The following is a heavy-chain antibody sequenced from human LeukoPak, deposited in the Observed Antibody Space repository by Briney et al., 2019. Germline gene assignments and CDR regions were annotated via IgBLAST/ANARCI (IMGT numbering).Heavy chain of an antibody. CDR3: AKPNLRGSSWSHFDY. CDR1: GFTFSSYG. D-gene: IGHD6-13*01. J-gene: IGHJ4*02. Sequence: TGGSLRLSCAASGFTFSSYGMSWVRQAPGKGVEWVSAISGSGDSTYYADSVKGRFTISRDNSKNTLYLQMNSLRAEDTALYYCAKPNLRGSSWSHFDYWGQGTLVTVSS. V-gene: IGHV3-23*01. CDR2: ISGSGDST.